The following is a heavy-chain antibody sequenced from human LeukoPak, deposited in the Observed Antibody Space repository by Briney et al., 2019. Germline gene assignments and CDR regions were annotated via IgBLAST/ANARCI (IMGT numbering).Heavy chain of an antibody. CDR3: AREVGANTPFYYYYYYMDV. Sequence: GGSLRLSCAASGFTFSSYWMSWVRQAPGKGLEWVANIKQDGSEKYYVDSVKGRFTISRDNAKNSLYLQINSLRAEDTAVYYCAREVGANTPFYYYYYYMDVWGKGTTVTVSS. CDR1: GFTFSSYW. J-gene: IGHJ6*03. V-gene: IGHV3-7*01. D-gene: IGHD1-26*01. CDR2: IKQDGSEK.